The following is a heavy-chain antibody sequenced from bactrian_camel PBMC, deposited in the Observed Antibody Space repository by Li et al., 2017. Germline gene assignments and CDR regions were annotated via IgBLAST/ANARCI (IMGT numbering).Heavy chain of an antibody. Sequence: HVQLVESGGRSVQAGGSLRLSCAASGDTNKNYCMGWFRQAPGKEREGVAVIFSGGGYSDYAGSVKGRFTISQDNAKNIIYLQMSSLTPDDTAMYYCAAGTRIIVGDYCDGITTWGQGTQVTV. J-gene: IGHJ6*01. V-gene: IGHV3S54*01. CDR2: IFSGGGYS. CDR1: GDTNKNYC. D-gene: IGHD3*01. CDR3: AAGTRIIVGDYCDGITT.